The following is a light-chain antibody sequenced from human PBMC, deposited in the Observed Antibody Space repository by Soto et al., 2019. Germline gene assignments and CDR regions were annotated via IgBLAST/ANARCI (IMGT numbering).Light chain of an antibody. CDR1: SGHSDYI. V-gene: IGLV4-60*03. Sequence: QLVLTQSSSASASLGSSVRLTCTLSSGHSDYIVAWHQQHPGKAPRYLMNVEGSGTYSKGSGVPDRFSGSSSGADRYLTIAILQSEDDADYCCETWDTSPHVFGAGTKLTVL. CDR2: VEGSGTY. J-gene: IGLJ1*01. CDR3: ETWDTSPHV.